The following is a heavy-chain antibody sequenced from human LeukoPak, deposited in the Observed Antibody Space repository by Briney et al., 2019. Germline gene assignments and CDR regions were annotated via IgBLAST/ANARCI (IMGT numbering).Heavy chain of an antibody. CDR1: GFTFDDYG. J-gene: IGHJ3*02. CDR2: INWNGGST. V-gene: IGHV3-20*04. D-gene: IGHD3-9*01. CDR3: ARGGLITIFGNAFDI. Sequence: GGSLRLSCAASGFTFDDYGMSWVRLAPGKGLEWVSGINWNGGSTGYADSVKGRFTISRDNAKNSLSLQMNSLRAEDTALYYCARGGLITIFGNAFDIWGQGTMVTVSS.